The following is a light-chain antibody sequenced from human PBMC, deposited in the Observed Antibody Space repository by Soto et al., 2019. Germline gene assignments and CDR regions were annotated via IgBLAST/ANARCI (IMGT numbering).Light chain of an antibody. CDR2: TVS. CDR1: QSLLDRDDGNMY. Sequence: EIVMTQTPLYLPVTPGEPASLSCRSSQSLLDRDDGNMYLDWYVQKPGQSPQLLIYTVSYRAPGVPDRFSGIGSGTDFTLKISRVEADDVGVYYCMQRLEFPLTVGGGTKVDIK. J-gene: IGKJ4*01. CDR3: MQRLEFPLT. V-gene: IGKV2-40*01.